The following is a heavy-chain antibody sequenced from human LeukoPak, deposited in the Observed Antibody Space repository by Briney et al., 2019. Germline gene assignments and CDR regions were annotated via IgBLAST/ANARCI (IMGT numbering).Heavy chain of an antibody. CDR2: IYHTGTT. Sequence: SETLSLTCTVSGDSISSGSNYWSWLRQPAGKGLEGHVHIYHTGTTLYSPHLNNRLSVTVDASRNQFSLTLNSVTAADTAVYYCASVSVWELATHPGGAFDYWGRGILVTVSS. CDR3: ASVSVWELATHPGGAFDY. D-gene: IGHD1-26*01. CDR1: GDSISSGSNY. J-gene: IGHJ4*02. V-gene: IGHV4-61*09.